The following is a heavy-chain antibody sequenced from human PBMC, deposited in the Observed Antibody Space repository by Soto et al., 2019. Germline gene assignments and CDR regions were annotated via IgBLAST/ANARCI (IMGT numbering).Heavy chain of an antibody. V-gene: IGHV1-18*01. CDR1: GYDFTTYG. D-gene: IGHD1-1*01. CDR2: ISAHNGNT. CDR3: ARGRYGDY. J-gene: IGHJ4*02. Sequence: QVHLVQSGAEVKKPGASVKVSCKGSGYDFTTYGITWVRQAPGQGLEWMAWISAHNGNTDYAQKLQGRVTVTRDTSTSTAYMEMRSLRSDDTAVYCCARGRYGDYWGQGALVTVS.